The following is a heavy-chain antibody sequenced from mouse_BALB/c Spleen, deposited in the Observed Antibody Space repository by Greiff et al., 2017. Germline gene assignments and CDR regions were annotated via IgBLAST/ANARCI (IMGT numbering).Heavy chain of an antibody. D-gene: IGHD2-14*01. V-gene: IGHV1-5*01. CDR3: TREGYRYGGVGDY. Sequence: VQLQQSGTVLARPGASVKMSCKASGYSFTSYWMHWVKQRPGQGLEWIGAIYPGNSDTSYNQKFKGKAKLTAVTSASTAYMELSSLTNEDSAVYYGTREGYRYGGVGDYWGQGTTLTVSS. J-gene: IGHJ2*01. CDR2: IYPGNSDT. CDR1: GYSFTSYW.